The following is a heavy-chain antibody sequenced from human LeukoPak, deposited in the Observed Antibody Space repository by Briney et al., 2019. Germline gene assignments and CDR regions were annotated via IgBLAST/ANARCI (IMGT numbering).Heavy chain of an antibody. J-gene: IGHJ4*02. CDR1: GFTFSSHA. CDR3: AKDLLFSSPTDFDY. V-gene: IGHV3-23*01. D-gene: IGHD6-13*01. Sequence: QPGGSLRLSCAASGFTFSSHAMSWVRQAPGKGLESVSAISASGDNTYYADSVKGRFTISRDNSKNTLYVQMNSLRAEDTAVYYCAKDLLFSSPTDFDYWGQGTLVTVSS. CDR2: ISASGDNT.